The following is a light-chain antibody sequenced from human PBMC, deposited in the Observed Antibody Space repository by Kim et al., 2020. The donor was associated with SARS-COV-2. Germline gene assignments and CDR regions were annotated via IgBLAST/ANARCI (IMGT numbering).Light chain of an antibody. Sequence: EIVLTQSPGTLSLSPGERATLSCRASQTLTRNYLAWYQRKPGQAPRLLIYGISSRATGIPDRFSGSGSGTDFTLTISRLEPEDFAVYYCKQYNTLRTFGQGTKVNI. J-gene: IGKJ1*01. CDR3: KQYNTLRT. V-gene: IGKV3-20*01. CDR2: GIS. CDR1: QTLTRNY.